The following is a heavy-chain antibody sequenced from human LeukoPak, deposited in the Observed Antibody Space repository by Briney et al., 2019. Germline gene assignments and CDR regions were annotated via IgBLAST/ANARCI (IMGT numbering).Heavy chain of an antibody. Sequence: ASVTVSCKASGYTFTSYGISWVRQAPGQGLEWMGWISVYNGNTNYAQKLQGRVNMTTDTSTSTAYMELRSLRSEDTAVYYCARVGPPTVVTDLPIDYWGQGTLVTVSS. D-gene: IGHD4-23*01. CDR1: GYTFTSYG. V-gene: IGHV1-18*01. CDR2: ISVYNGNT. CDR3: ARVGPPTVVTDLPIDY. J-gene: IGHJ4*02.